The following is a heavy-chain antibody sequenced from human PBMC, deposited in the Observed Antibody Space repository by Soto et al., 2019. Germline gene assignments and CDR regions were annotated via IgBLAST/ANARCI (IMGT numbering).Heavy chain of an antibody. CDR2: ISSSSSYT. CDR3: ASQYYYDSSGYYFDY. V-gene: IGHV3-11*05. D-gene: IGHD3-22*01. Sequence: QVQLVESGGGLVKPGGSLRLSCAASGLTFSDYYMSWIRQAPGKGLEWVSYISSSSSYTNYADSVKGRFTISRDNAKNSLYLQMTSLRAEDTAVYYCASQYYYDSSGYYFDYWGQGTLVTVSS. J-gene: IGHJ4*02. CDR1: GLTFSDYY.